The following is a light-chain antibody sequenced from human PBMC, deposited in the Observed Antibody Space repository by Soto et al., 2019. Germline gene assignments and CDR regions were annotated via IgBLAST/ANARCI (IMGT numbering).Light chain of an antibody. V-gene: IGLV2-14*01. CDR1: SSDVGIYNY. CDR3: SSYTTSSTRV. J-gene: IGLJ1*01. Sequence: QCVLTQPASVSGSAGQSIAISRTGSSSDVGIYNYVSWYQQHPGKVPKLIIYEVTSRPSGVSIRFSGSKSGNTASLTISGLQPEDEADYYCSSYTTSSTRVFGTGTKVTVL. CDR2: EVT.